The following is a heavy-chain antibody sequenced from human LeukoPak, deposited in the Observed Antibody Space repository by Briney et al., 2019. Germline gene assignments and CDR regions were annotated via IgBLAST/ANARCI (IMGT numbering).Heavy chain of an antibody. D-gene: IGHD3-3*01. Sequence: SETLSLTCAVYGGSFSGYYWSWIRQPPGKGLEWIGEINHSGSTNYNPSLKSRVTISVDTSKNQFSLKLSSVTAADTAVYYCARVVGGFWSGPFDYWGQGTLVTVSS. V-gene: IGHV4-34*01. CDR1: GGSFSGYY. J-gene: IGHJ4*02. CDR2: INHSGST. CDR3: ARVVGGFWSGPFDY.